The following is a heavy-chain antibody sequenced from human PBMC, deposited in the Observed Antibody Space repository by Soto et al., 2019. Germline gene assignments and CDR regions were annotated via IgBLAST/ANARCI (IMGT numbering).Heavy chain of an antibody. CDR2: IYYSGST. CDR3: ARLAEYSSSHRIRIGHLPPTIIDY. J-gene: IGHJ4*02. Sequence: ETLSLTCTVSGGSISSSSYYWGWIRQPPGKGLEWIGSIYYSGSTYYNPSLKSRVTISVDTSKNQFSLKLSSVTAADTAVYYCARLAEYSSSHRIRIGHLPPTIIDYWGQGTLLTVSS. CDR1: GGSISSSSYY. D-gene: IGHD6-6*01. V-gene: IGHV4-39*01.